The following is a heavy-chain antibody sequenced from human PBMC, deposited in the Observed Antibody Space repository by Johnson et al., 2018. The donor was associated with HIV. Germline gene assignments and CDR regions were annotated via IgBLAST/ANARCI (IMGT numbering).Heavy chain of an antibody. CDR1: GFTFSNYG. V-gene: IGHV3-33*06. CDR2: IWYDGTNK. D-gene: IGHD6-6*01. J-gene: IGHJ3*02. CDR3: AKDKEYSSSPGAFDI. Sequence: QMQLVESGGGVVQPGRSLRLSCAASGFTFSNYGMHWVRQAPGKGLEWVAFIWYDGTNKYYADSVKGRFTISRDNSKNTLDLQMNSLRAEDTAVYYCAKDKEYSSSPGAFDIWGQGTMVTVSS.